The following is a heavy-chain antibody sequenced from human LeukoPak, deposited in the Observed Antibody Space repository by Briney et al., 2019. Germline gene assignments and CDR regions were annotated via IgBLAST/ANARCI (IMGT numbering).Heavy chain of an antibody. J-gene: IGHJ6*03. D-gene: IGHD3-10*01. CDR3: ARGLLWFGEPKNYMDV. Sequence: GASVKVSCKASGYTFTSYYMHWVRQAPGQGLEWMGIINPSGGSTSYAQKFQGRVTMTRDTSTSTVYMELSSLRSEDTAVYYCARGLLWFGEPKNYMDVWGKGTTVTISS. CDR2: INPSGGST. CDR1: GYTFTSYY. V-gene: IGHV1-46*01.